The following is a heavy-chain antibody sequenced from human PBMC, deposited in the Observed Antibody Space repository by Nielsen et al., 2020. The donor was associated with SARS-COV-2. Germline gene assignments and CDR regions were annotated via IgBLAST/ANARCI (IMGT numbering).Heavy chain of an antibody. Sequence: SETLSLTYTVSGGSISSYYWSWIRQPPGKGLEWIGSIYYSGSTYYNPSLKSRVTISVDTSKNQFSLKLSSVTAADTAVYYCARLAVYSSSSFYWGQGTLVTVSS. V-gene: IGHV4-59*05. CDR2: IYYSGST. J-gene: IGHJ4*02. CDR1: GGSISSYY. CDR3: ARLAVYSSSSFY. D-gene: IGHD6-6*01.